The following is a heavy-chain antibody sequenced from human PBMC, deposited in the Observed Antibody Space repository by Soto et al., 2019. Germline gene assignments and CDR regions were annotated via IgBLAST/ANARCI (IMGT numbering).Heavy chain of an antibody. CDR3: VKGGFSAHQFLDH. Sequence: QVQLVESGGGVVQPGRSLRLSCAASGFTFSNYGMHWVRQAPGKGLEWVTTISSDGNDKYYAGSVKGRFTISRDNSENTRDLQMNGWRAEDKAVYYCVKGGFSAHQFLDHWGQAPLVTVSS. V-gene: IGHV3-30*18. CDR2: ISSDGNDK. D-gene: IGHD6-6*01. J-gene: IGHJ4*02. CDR1: GFTFSNYG.